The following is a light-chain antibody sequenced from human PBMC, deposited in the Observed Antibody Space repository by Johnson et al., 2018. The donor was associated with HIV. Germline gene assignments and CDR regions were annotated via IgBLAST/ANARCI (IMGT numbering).Light chain of an antibody. V-gene: IGLV1-51*01. CDR2: ENN. CDR1: SSNIGSNS. Sequence: SVLTQPPSVSAAPGQKVTISCSGSSSNIGSNSVSWYQDVPGTAPKLLIYENNKRPSGITDRFSASKSGTSATLDITGLQTGDEADYYCGAWDSGLTAHFVFVTGTKITVL. CDR3: GAWDSGLTAHFV. J-gene: IGLJ1*01.